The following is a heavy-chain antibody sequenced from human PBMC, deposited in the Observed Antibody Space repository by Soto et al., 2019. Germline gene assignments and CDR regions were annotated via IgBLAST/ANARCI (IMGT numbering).Heavy chain of an antibody. CDR2: ITGSGGDT. CDR3: AKGSASGSPYYFDY. D-gene: IGHD6-25*01. J-gene: IGHJ4*01. V-gene: IGHV3-23*01. CDR1: GFTFSSYA. Sequence: GGSLRLSCAASGFTFSSYAMHWVRQAPGKGLEWVSVITGSGGDTYYADSVKGRFTISRDNSKNTLYLQMNTLRAEDTAVYYCAKGSASGSPYYFDYWGPGTLVTVSS.